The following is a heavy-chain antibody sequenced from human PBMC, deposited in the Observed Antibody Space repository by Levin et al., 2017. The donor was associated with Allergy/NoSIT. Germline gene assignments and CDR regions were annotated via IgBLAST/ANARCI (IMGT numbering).Heavy chain of an antibody. J-gene: IGHJ5*02. CDR1: GGTFSSYA. V-gene: IGHV1-69*13. CDR3: ARDSPYGSGSYQTTNWFDP. Sequence: ASVKVSCKASGGTFSSYAISWVRQAPGQGLEWMGGIIPIFGTANYAQKFQGRVTITADESTSTAYMELSSLRSEDTAVYYCARDSPYGSGSYQTTNWFDPWGQGTLVTVSS. CDR2: IIPIFGTA. D-gene: IGHD3-10*01.